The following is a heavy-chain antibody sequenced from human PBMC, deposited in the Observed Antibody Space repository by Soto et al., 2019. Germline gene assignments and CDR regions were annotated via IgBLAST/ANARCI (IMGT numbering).Heavy chain of an antibody. D-gene: IGHD3-16*01. CDR2: IYSGGST. J-gene: IGHJ4*02. CDR1: GFTVSTKY. Sequence: EVQLVESGGGLVQPGGSLRLSCAASGFTVSTKYMSWVRQAPGKGLEWVSVIYSGGSTFYADAVKGGFTISSDNSKNTVNLQMNSLRAEDTAVYYCARDPWAADYWGQGNLVTVSS. CDR3: ARDPWAADY. V-gene: IGHV3-66*01.